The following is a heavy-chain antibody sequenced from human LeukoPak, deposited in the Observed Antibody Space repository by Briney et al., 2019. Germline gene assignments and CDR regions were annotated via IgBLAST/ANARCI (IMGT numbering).Heavy chain of an antibody. CDR3: ARDIGRAPLLVAAKPTNWFDP. Sequence: PSETLSLTCTVSGGSISSSSYYWGWIRQPPGKGLEWIGSIYYSGSTYYNPSLKSRVTISVDTSKNQFSLKLSSVTAADTAVYYCARDIGRAPLLVAAKPTNWFDPWGQGTLVTVSS. V-gene: IGHV4-39*07. D-gene: IGHD2-15*01. CDR2: IYYSGST. J-gene: IGHJ5*02. CDR1: GGSISSSSYY.